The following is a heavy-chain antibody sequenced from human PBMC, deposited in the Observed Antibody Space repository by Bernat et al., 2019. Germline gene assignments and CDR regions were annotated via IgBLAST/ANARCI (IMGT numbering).Heavy chain of an antibody. CDR2: IKQDGSEK. Sequence: EVQLVESGGGLVQPGGSLRLSCAASGFTFSSYWMSWVRQSPGKGLEWVANIKQDGSEKYYVDSVKGRFTICRDNAKNSLYLQMNSMRAEDTAVYYCARESIAVYDILTGYYYFDYWGQGTLVTVSS. V-gene: IGHV3-7*03. CDR1: GFTFSSYW. J-gene: IGHJ4*02. D-gene: IGHD3-9*01. CDR3: ARESIAVYDILTGYYYFDY.